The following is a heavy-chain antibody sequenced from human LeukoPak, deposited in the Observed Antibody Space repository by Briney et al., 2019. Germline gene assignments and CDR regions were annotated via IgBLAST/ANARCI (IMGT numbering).Heavy chain of an antibody. Sequence: PSETLSLTCTVSGGSISSGSYYWTWIRQPAGMGLEWIGRIYSSGRTNYNPSLKSRLTLSVDTSKNQFSLQLSSVTAADTAVYYCARDRARSYYFDLWGQGTLVTDSS. CDR1: GGSISSGSYY. CDR2: IYSSGRT. V-gene: IGHV4-61*02. CDR3: ARDRARSYYFDL. D-gene: IGHD3-10*01. J-gene: IGHJ4*02.